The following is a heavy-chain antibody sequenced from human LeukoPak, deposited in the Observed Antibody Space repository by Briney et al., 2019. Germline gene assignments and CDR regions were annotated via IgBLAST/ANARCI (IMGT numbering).Heavy chain of an antibody. J-gene: IGHJ3*02. D-gene: IGHD4-17*01. Sequence: PSETLSLTCAVYGGSFSGYYWSWIRQPPGKGLEWIGEINHSGSTNYNPSLKSRVTISVDTSKNRFSLKLSSVTAADTAVYYCAPIDHDYGDYDAFDIWGQGTMVTVSS. CDR3: APIDHDYGDYDAFDI. CDR2: INHSGST. CDR1: GGSFSGYY. V-gene: IGHV4-34*01.